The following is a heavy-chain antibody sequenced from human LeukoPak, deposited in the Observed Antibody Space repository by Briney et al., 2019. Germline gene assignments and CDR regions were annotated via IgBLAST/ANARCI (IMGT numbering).Heavy chain of an antibody. CDR1: GYTFTSYD. CDR3: ARQDCSSTSCYIHNWFDP. J-gene: IGHJ5*02. CDR2: MNPNSGNT. D-gene: IGHD2-2*02. V-gene: IGHV1-8*01. Sequence: GASVKVSCKASGYTFTSYDINWVRQATGQGLEWMGWMNPNSGNTGYAQKLQGRVTMTRNTSISTAYMELSSLRSEDTAVYYCARQDCSSTSCYIHNWFDPWGQGTLVTVSS.